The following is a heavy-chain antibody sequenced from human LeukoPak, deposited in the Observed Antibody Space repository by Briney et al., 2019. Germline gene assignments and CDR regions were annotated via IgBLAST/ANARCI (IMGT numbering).Heavy chain of an antibody. D-gene: IGHD3-3*01. V-gene: IGHV3-7*01. Sequence: GGSLRLSCAASGFTFSSYWMSWVRQAPGKGLEWVANIKQDGSEKYHVDSVKGRFTISRDNAKNSLYLQMNSLRAEDTAVYYCASTLLFDFWSGYPPDYYYYYMDVWGKGTTVTVSS. CDR3: ASTLLFDFWSGYPPDYYYYYMDV. CDR1: GFTFSSYW. CDR2: IKQDGSEK. J-gene: IGHJ6*03.